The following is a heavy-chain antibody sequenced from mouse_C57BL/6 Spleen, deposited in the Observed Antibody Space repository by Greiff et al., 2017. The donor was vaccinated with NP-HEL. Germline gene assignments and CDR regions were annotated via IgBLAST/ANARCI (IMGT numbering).Heavy chain of an antibody. CDR1: GFSLTSYG. J-gene: IGHJ3*01. V-gene: IGHV2-2*01. Sequence: VQLQQSGPGLVQPSQSLSITCTVSGFSLTSYGVHWVRQSPGKGLEWLGVIWSGGSTDYNAAFISRLSISKDNSKSQVFFKMNSLQADDTAIYYCARRGNWDGWFAYWRQGTLVTVSA. CDR2: IWSGGST. CDR3: ARRGNWDGWFAY. D-gene: IGHD4-1*01.